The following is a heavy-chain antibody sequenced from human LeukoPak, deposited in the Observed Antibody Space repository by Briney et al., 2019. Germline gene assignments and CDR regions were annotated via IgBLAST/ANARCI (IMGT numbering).Heavy chain of an antibody. CDR2: IIPILGIA. D-gene: IGHD3-3*02. CDR1: GGTCSSYA. Sequence: GSSVKVSCKASGGTCSSYAISWVRQAPGQGLEWMGRIIPILGIANYAQKFQGRVTITADKSTSTAYMELSSLRSEDTAVYYCARDTALDGMDVWGQGTTVTVSS. J-gene: IGHJ6*02. CDR3: ARDTALDGMDV. V-gene: IGHV1-69*04.